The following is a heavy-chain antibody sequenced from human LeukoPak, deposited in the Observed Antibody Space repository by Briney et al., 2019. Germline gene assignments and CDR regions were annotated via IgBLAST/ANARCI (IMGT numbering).Heavy chain of an antibody. CDR3: ARVEGEMADYFDY. CDR1: GFTFSSYS. J-gene: IGHJ4*02. CDR2: ISNSSSTI. D-gene: IGHD5-24*01. V-gene: IGHV3-48*04. Sequence: PGGSLRLSCAASGFTFSSYSMNWVRQAPGKGLEWVSYISNSSSTIYYADSVKGRFTISRDNAKNSLYLQMNSLRAEDTAVYYCARVEGEMADYFDYWGQGTLVTVSS.